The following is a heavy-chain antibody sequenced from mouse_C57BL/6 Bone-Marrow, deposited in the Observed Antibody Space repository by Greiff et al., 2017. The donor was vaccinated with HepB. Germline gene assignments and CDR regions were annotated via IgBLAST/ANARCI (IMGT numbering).Heavy chain of an antibody. CDR2: ISGGGGNT. J-gene: IGHJ2*01. V-gene: IGHV5-9*01. CDR1: GFTFSSYT. Sequence: EVKLVESGGGLVKPGGSLKLSCAASGFTFSSYTMSWVRQTPEKRLEWVATISGGGGNTYYPDSVKGRFTISRDNAKNTLYLQMSSLRSEYTALYYCARKVYFDYWGQGTTLTVSS. CDR3: ARKVYFDY.